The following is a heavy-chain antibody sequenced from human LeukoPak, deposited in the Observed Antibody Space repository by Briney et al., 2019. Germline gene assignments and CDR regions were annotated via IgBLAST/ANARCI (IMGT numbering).Heavy chain of an antibody. CDR1: GFTFSSYA. J-gene: IGHJ4*02. D-gene: IGHD3-22*01. V-gene: IGHV3-23*01. CDR3: ASSPVIGLD. CDR2: IRGGVGNT. Sequence: GGSLRLSCAASGFTFSSYAMSWVRQAPGKGLEWVSCIRGGVGNTYYGDSVKGRFIISRDDSKSTLFLQMSSLRAEDTAVYYCASSPVIGLDWGQGTLVTVSS.